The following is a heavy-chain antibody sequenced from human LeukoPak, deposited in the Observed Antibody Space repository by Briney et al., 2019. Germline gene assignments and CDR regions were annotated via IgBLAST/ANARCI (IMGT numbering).Heavy chain of an antibody. D-gene: IGHD6-19*01. Sequence: PGGSLRLSCAASGFTFSSYSMNWVRQAPGKGLEWVSSISSSSSYIYYADSVKGRLTISRDNAKNSLYLQMNSLRAEDTAVYYCALGGQWLAPFPFDYWGQGTLVTVSS. CDR2: ISSSSSYI. CDR1: GFTFSSYS. V-gene: IGHV3-21*01. J-gene: IGHJ4*02. CDR3: ALGGQWLAPFPFDY.